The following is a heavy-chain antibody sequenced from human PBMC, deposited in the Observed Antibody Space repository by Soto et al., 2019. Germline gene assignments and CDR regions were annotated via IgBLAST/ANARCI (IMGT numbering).Heavy chain of an antibody. J-gene: IGHJ4*02. V-gene: IGHV4-34*01. Sequence: SETLSLTCAVYGGSFSGYYWSWIRQPPGKGLEWIGEINHSGSTNYNPSLKSRVTISVDTSKNQFSLKLSSVTAADTAVYYCARVRVVVAAKAPREFDYWGQGTLVTVSS. D-gene: IGHD2-15*01. CDR1: GGSFSGYY. CDR2: INHSGST. CDR3: ARVRVVVAAKAPREFDY.